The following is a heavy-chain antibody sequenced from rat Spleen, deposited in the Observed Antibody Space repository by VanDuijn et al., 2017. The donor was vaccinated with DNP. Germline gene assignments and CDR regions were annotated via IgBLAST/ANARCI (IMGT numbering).Heavy chain of an antibody. CDR2: ISYDGSST. D-gene: IGHD1-9*01. CDR3: TRGGTYYFDY. V-gene: IGHV5-7*01. CDR1: GFTFSNYD. J-gene: IGHJ4*01. Sequence: EVHLVESGGGLVQPGRSMKLSCAASGFTFSNYDMAWVRQAPKKGLEWVATISYDGSSTYYRDSVRGRFTVSRDDSTSTLYLQMDSLRSEDTATYYCTRGGTYYFDYWGQGTSVTVSS.